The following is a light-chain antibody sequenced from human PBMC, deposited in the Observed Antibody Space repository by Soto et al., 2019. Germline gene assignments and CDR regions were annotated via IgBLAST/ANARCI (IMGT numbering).Light chain of an antibody. CDR1: QGISDY. Sequence: DIQMTQSPSSLSASVGDRVTITCRASQGISDYLAWYQQKPGRVLKLLIYAASTLQSGVPSRFSGSGFGTDFTLTISSLQPEDVATYYCQKYNSAPPGLTFGGGTKVDIK. V-gene: IGKV1-27*01. CDR2: AAS. CDR3: QKYNSAPPGLT. J-gene: IGKJ4*01.